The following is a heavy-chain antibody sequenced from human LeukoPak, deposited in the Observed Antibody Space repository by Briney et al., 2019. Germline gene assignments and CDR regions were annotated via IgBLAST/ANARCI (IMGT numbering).Heavy chain of an antibody. J-gene: IGHJ3*02. CDR2: ISSSGSII. CDR1: GFTFSDYY. Sequence: GALRLSCAASGFTFSDYYMSWIRQAPGKGLGWVSYISSSGSIIYYADSVKGRFTISRDNAKNSLYLQMNSLRAEDAAVYYWASDGYVVGATRSHDAFDIWGQGTMVTVSS. D-gene: IGHD1-26*01. CDR3: ASDGYVVGATRSHDAFDI. V-gene: IGHV3-11*01.